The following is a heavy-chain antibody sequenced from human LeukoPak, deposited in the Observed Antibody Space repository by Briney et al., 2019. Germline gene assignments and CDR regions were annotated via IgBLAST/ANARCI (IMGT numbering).Heavy chain of an antibody. CDR1: GFTFSSYW. V-gene: IGHV4-59*01. J-gene: IGHJ4*02. D-gene: IGHD6-6*01. CDR3: ARDLGYGSSRGPLDY. CDR2: IYYSGST. Sequence: GSLRLSCAASGFTFSSYWMSWVRQAPGKGLEWIGYIYYSGSTNYNPSLKSRVSISLGTSMNQFSLKLSSVTAADTAVYYCARDLGYGSSRGPLDYWGQGTLVTVSS.